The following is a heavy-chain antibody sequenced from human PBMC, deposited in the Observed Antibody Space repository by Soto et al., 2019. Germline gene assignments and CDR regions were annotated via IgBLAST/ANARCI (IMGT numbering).Heavy chain of an antibody. Sequence: QVQLVQSGAEVKKPGASVKVSCKASGYTFTSYAMHWVRQAPGQRLEWMGWINAGNGNTKYSQKCQGRVTITRDTSASTAYMELSSLRSEDTAVYYCASGDPMVRGVMRGYFDYWCQGTLVTVSS. CDR3: ASGDPMVRGVMRGYFDY. D-gene: IGHD3-10*01. V-gene: IGHV1-3*01. CDR1: GYTFTSYA. CDR2: INAGNGNT. J-gene: IGHJ4*02.